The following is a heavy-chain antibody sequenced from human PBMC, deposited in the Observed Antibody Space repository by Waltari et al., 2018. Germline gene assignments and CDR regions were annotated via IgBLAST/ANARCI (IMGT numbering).Heavy chain of an antibody. V-gene: IGHV4-59*01. CDR1: GGPISSYY. CDR3: ARSPISSSSLDY. D-gene: IGHD6-6*01. CDR2: IYYSGST. J-gene: IGHJ4*02. Sequence: QVQLQESGPGLVKPSETLSLTCTVPGGPISSYYWSWIRQPPGKGLEWIGYIYYSGSTNYNPSLKSRVTISVDTSKNQFSLKLSSVTAADTAVYYCARSPISSSSLDYWGQGTLVTVSS.